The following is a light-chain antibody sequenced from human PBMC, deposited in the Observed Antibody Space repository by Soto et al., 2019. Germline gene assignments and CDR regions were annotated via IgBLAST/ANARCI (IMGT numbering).Light chain of an antibody. V-gene: IGKV3-15*01. CDR3: QQYEHWTIP. J-gene: IGKJ5*01. CDR2: DAS. Sequence: EVVMTQSPATLSVSPGERASLSCRASQSVSSYLAWYQQKPGQAPRLLIYDASTRATDIPARFSGGGSGTEFTLTISILQSEDFGVYYCQQYEHWTIPFVQGSRLDIK. CDR1: QSVSSY.